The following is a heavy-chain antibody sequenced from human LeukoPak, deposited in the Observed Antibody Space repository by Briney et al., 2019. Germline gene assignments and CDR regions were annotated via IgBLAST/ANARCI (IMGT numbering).Heavy chain of an antibody. CDR1: GYTFTSYG. CDR3: ARVWVRPDYYDSSGSPGGY. CDR2: ISDYNGNT. D-gene: IGHD3-22*01. J-gene: IGHJ4*02. Sequence: ASVKVSCKASGYTFTSYGISWVRQAPGQGLEWMGWISDYNGNTNYAQKLQGRVTMTTDTSTSTAYMELRSLRSDDTAVYYCARVWVRPDYYDSSGSPGGYWGQGTLVTVST. V-gene: IGHV1-18*01.